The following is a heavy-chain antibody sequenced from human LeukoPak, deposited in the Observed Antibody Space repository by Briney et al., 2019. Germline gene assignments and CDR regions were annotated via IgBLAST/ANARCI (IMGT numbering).Heavy chain of an antibody. CDR3: AQTGTTAPYFDY. CDR1: GFTFSSYA. D-gene: IGHD1-7*01. V-gene: IGHV3-23*01. Sequence: PGRSLRLSCAASGFTFSSYAMSWVRQAPGKGLEWVSAISGSGGSTYYADSVKGRFTISIDNSKNTLYLQMNSLRAEDTAVYYCAQTGTTAPYFDYWGQGTLVTVSS. CDR2: ISGSGGST. J-gene: IGHJ4*02.